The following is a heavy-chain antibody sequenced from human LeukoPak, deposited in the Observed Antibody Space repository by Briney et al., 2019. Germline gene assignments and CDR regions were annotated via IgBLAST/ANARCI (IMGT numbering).Heavy chain of an antibody. D-gene: IGHD3-16*01. Sequence: SETLSLTCAVYGGSFSGYYWSWIRQPPGKGLEWIGEINHSGSTNYNPSLKSRVTISVDTSKNQFSLKLSSVTAADTAVYYCARLRLSRGAYTALNRWVYYYYGMDVWGQGTTVTVSS. J-gene: IGHJ6*02. V-gene: IGHV4-34*01. CDR1: GGSFSGYY. CDR2: INHSGST. CDR3: ARLRLSRGAYTALNRWVYYYYGMDV.